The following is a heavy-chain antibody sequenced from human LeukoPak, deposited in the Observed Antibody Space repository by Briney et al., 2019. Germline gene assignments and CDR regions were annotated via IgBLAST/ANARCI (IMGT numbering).Heavy chain of an antibody. J-gene: IGHJ4*02. CDR2: IKQDGREK. Sequence: GGSLRLSCAASGFTFSSNWMSWVRQAPGKRLEWVANIKQDGREKYYVDSVKGRFTISRDNAKNSLYLQMNSLRAEDTAVYYCARDTARTLTTYLGYFDYWGQGTLVTVSS. CDR1: GFTFSSNW. CDR3: ARDTARTLTTYLGYFDY. V-gene: IGHV3-7*01. D-gene: IGHD4-17*01.